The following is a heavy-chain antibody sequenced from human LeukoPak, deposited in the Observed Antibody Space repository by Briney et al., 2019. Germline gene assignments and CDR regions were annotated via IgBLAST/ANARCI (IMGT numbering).Heavy chain of an antibody. CDR1: GYTFTGHY. CDR2: INPNSGGT. V-gene: IGHV1-2*02. D-gene: IGHD3-9*01. CDR3: AKEGVDYDILTGYYTGSWFDP. J-gene: IGHJ5*02. Sequence: ASVKVSCKASGYTFTGHYMHWVRQAPGQGLEWMGWINPNSGGTNYAQKFQGRVTMTRDTSISTAYMELSRLRSDDTAVYYCAKEGVDYDILTGYYTGSWFDPWGQGTLVTVSS.